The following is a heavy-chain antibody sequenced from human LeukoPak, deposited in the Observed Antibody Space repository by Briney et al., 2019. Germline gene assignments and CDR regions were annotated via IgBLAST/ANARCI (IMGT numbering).Heavy chain of an antibody. J-gene: IGHJ4*02. CDR1: DGSISGYY. D-gene: IGHD2-2*01. CDR3: ARHARFCTSTSCYDY. CDR2: IHYTGIN. Sequence: SETLSLTCTVSDGSISGYYWGWIRQAPGRGLEWIAYIHYTGINNYNPSLKSRAAISVDTSTNQFSLKLTSVTAADTAVYYCARHARFCTSTSCYDYWGQGTLVTVSS. V-gene: IGHV4-59*08.